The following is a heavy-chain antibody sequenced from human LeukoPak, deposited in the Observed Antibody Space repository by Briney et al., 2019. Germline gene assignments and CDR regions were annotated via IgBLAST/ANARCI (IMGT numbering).Heavy chain of an antibody. CDR2: IWSDGNTK. CDR1: GFTFRSYG. J-gene: IGHJ4*02. V-gene: IGHV3-33*06. CDR3: AKQRRFREYFFDY. D-gene: IGHD2/OR15-2a*01. Sequence: GRSLRLSCEASGFTFRSYGMHWVRQAPGKGLEWVAVIWSDGNTKYYADSVEGRFNISRDNSKNTLFLQMDSLRVEDTAVYFCAKQRRFREYFFDYWGLGTLVTVSS.